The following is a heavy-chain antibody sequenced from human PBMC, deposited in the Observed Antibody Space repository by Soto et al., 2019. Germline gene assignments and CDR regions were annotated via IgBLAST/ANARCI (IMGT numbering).Heavy chain of an antibody. V-gene: IGHV4-39*02. CDR3: AKLKVGATRATDVDS. D-gene: IGHD1-26*01. CDR1: GVLVSSGDYF. J-gene: IGHJ4*02. CDR2: AHSSGGT. Sequence: QLKESGPGLVKPSETLSLTCNVSGVLVSSGDYFWGWIRQPPGKGLEWIGSAHSSGGTYYKPSLKARLTISVDKSKNNFSLRLNSVTAADTGVYYCAKLKVGATRATDVDSWGQGQLVSVSS.